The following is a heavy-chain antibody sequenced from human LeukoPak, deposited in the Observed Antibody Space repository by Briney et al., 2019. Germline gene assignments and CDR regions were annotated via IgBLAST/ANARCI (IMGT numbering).Heavy chain of an antibody. Sequence: ARSLRLSCAASGFTISSYGMHWIRQAPGKGLEWVAVISYDGSNKYYADSVKGRFTISRDNSKNTLYLQMNSLRAEDTAVYYCALLGDRGYFDYWGQGTLVTVSS. CDR2: ISYDGSNK. CDR1: GFTISSYG. J-gene: IGHJ4*02. V-gene: IGHV3-30*03. D-gene: IGHD2-15*01. CDR3: ALLGDRGYFDY.